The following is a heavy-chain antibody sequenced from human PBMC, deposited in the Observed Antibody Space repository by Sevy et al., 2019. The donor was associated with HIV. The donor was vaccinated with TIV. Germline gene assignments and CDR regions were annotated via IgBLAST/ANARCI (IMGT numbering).Heavy chain of an antibody. CDR2: ISGDNGYT. J-gene: IGHJ4*02. V-gene: IGHV1-3*01. D-gene: IGHD3-3*01. CDR1: GYTFTDFA. CDR3: ARGKRGIFGVLIGLFDS. Sequence: ASVKVSCKASGYTFTDFADHWVRQAPGQRLEWMGWISGDNGYTKYSQKFQGRVTISRDTSASTAYMELSSLLSEDTDVYYCARGKRGIFGVLIGLFDSWGPGTLVTVSS.